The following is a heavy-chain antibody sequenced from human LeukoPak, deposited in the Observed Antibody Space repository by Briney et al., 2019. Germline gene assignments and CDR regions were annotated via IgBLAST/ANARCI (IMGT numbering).Heavy chain of an antibody. D-gene: IGHD5-18*01. Sequence: SETLSLTCTVSGGSIRTNTYYWGWVRQPPGKGLEWIGEIHHRGTTYYLPSLKSRVTMSVDTSKNHFSLELSSVSAADTAVYYCVSVTYNGYQHFDNWGQGILVIVSS. V-gene: IGHV4-39*07. CDR3: VSVTYNGYQHFDN. J-gene: IGHJ4*02. CDR1: GGSIRTNTYY. CDR2: IHHRGTT.